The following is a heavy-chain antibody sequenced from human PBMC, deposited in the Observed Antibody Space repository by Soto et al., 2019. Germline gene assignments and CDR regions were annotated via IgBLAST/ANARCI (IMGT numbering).Heavy chain of an antibody. Sequence: QVQLQQWGAGLLKPSETLSLTCAVYGGFVTSGSYYWSWIRQPPGKGLGWFGEMRNSGRTHFNPSVKRRVTISVDTSKNQFSLKMGSVTAAETALYYCARVGRGTATTVVDAFDIWGPGTMVTVSS. CDR3: ARVGRGTATTVVDAFDI. CDR2: MRNSGRT. J-gene: IGHJ3*02. CDR1: GGFVTSGSYY. V-gene: IGHV4-34*01. D-gene: IGHD1-1*01.